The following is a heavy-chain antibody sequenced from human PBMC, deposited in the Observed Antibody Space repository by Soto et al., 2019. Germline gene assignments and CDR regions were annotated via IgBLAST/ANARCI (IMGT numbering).Heavy chain of an antibody. V-gene: IGHV1-2*02. CDR2: IDPHSGDT. CDR3: ARGFGSSPNLELRYGMDV. D-gene: IGHD5-18*01. CDR1: GYIYTGYS. Sequence: QVYLVQSGAEVKKPGASVKVSCTAFGYIYTGYSLHWVRQAPGQGLEWMGWIDPHSGDTNSAQKFQGRVTMTRDTSVNIAYMELRSLRSDDTAVYYCARGFGSSPNLELRYGMDVWGQGTTITVSS. J-gene: IGHJ6*02.